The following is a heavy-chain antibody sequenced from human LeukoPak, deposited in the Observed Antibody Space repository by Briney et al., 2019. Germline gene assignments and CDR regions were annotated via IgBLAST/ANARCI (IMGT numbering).Heavy chain of an antibody. D-gene: IGHD6-13*01. Sequence: SETLSLTCTVSGGSISSGDYYWSWIRQPPGKGLEWIGYIYYSGSTYYNPSLKSRVTISVDTPKNQFSLKLSSVTAADTAVYYCARVDIAAAGTTDYYYMDVWGKGTTVTVSS. CDR3: ARVDIAAAGTTDYYYMDV. V-gene: IGHV4-30-4*08. CDR1: GGSISSGDYY. J-gene: IGHJ6*03. CDR2: IYYSGST.